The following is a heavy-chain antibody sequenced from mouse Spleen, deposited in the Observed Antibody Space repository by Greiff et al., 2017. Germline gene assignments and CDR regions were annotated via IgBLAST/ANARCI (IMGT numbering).Heavy chain of an antibody. CDR1: GFTFSSYG. Sequence: EVQLQQSGGDLVKPGGSLKLSCAASGFTFSSYGMSWVRQTPDKRLEWVATISSGGSYTYYPDSVKGRFTISRDNAKNTLYLQMSSLKSEDTAMYYCARRGEDYFDYWGQGTTLTVSS. V-gene: IGHV5-6*01. CDR2: ISSGGSYT. J-gene: IGHJ2*01. CDR3: ARRGEDYFDY.